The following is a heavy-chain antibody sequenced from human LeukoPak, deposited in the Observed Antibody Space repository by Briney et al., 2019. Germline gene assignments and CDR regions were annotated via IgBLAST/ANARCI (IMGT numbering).Heavy chain of an antibody. J-gene: IGHJ4*02. V-gene: IGHV4-30-4*08. D-gene: IGHD5-18*01. Sequence: SETLSLTCTVSGGSISSGDYYWSWIRQPPGKGLEWIGYIYYSGSTYYNPSLRSRVTISVDTSKNQFSLKLSSVTAADTAVYYCARAKSGGYSYGYYFDYWGQGTLVTVSS. CDR1: GGSISSGDYY. CDR2: IYYSGST. CDR3: ARAKSGGYSYGYYFDY.